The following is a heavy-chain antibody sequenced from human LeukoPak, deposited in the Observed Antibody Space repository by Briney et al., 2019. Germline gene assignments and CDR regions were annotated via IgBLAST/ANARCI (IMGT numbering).Heavy chain of an antibody. CDR1: GFTFSSYV. CDR2: ISYDGSNK. V-gene: IGHV3-30*03. D-gene: IGHD2-21*01. Sequence: PGGSLRLSCAASGFTFSSYVMHWVRQAPGKGLEWVAVISYDGSNKYYVDSVKGRFTISRDNSKNTLYLQMSSLKGEDTAVYYCARDGPAVIYFGYFQYWGQGTLVTVPS. J-gene: IGHJ4*02. CDR3: ARDGPAVIYFGYFQY.